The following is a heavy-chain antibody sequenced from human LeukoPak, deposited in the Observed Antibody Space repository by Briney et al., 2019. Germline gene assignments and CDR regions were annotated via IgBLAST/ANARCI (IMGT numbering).Heavy chain of an antibody. J-gene: IGHJ4*02. D-gene: IGHD6-13*01. V-gene: IGHV4-4*07. Sequence: SETLSLTCTVSGGSISSYYWSWIRQPAGKGLEWIGCIYTSGGTNYNPSLKSRVTMSVDTSKNQFSLKLSSVTAADTAVYYCARDSRIAAAGRFYYFDYWGQGTLVTVSS. CDR3: ARDSRIAAAGRFYYFDY. CDR1: GGSISSYY. CDR2: IYTSGGT.